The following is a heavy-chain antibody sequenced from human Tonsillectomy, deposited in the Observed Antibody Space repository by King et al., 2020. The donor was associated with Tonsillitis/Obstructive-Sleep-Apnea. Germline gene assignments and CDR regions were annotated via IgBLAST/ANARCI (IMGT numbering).Heavy chain of an antibody. CDR2: IYYSGST. CDR1: GGSISSSSYY. V-gene: IGHV4-39*01. D-gene: IGHD2-2*01. CDR3: ARQGSTSCYFCSYYYYYMDV. J-gene: IGHJ6*03. Sequence: QLQESGPGLVKPSETLSLTCTVSGGSISSSSYYWGWIRQPPGKGLEWIGSIYYSGSTYYNPSLKSRVTISVDTSKNQFSLKLSSATAADTAVYYCARQGSTSCYFCSYYYYYMDVWGKGTTVTVSS.